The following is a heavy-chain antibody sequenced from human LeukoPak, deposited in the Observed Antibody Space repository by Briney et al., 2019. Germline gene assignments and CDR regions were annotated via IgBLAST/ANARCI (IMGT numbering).Heavy chain of an antibody. CDR2: INHSGST. Sequence: SETLSLTCAVYGGSFSGYYWSWIRQPPGKGLEWIGEINHSGSTNYNPSLKSRVTISVDTPKNQFSLKLSSVTAADTAVYYCARSRGVSSGWTLDNWFDPWGQGTLVTVSS. J-gene: IGHJ5*02. D-gene: IGHD6-19*01. CDR3: ARSRGVSSGWTLDNWFDP. CDR1: GGSFSGYY. V-gene: IGHV4-34*01.